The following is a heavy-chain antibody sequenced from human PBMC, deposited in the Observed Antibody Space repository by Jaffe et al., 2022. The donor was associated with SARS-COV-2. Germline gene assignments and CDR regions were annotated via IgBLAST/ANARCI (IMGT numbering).Heavy chain of an antibody. Sequence: QVQLVQSGAEVKKPGASVKVSCKASGYTFTSYGISWVRQAPGQGLEWMGWISAYNGNTNYAQKLQGRVTMTTDTSTSTAYMELRSLRSDDTAVYYCARVRLNYYDSSGYYKHAFDIWGQGTMVTVSS. J-gene: IGHJ3*02. CDR2: ISAYNGNT. D-gene: IGHD3-22*01. V-gene: IGHV1-18*01. CDR1: GYTFTSYG. CDR3: ARVRLNYYDSSGYYKHAFDI.